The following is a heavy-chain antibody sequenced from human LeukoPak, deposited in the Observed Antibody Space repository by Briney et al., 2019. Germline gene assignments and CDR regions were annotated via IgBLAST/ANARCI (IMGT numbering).Heavy chain of an antibody. V-gene: IGHV3-30*18. CDR2: ISKDGTKE. Sequence: GGSVRLSCAASGFNFSHYGIHWVRQAPGKGLDWVAVISKDGTKEHYADSVRGRFTVSRDNSKSTVSLEMSSLRPDDTGLYYCAKGLYRSSLWFIDSWGQGNLVIVSS. D-gene: IGHD6-13*01. J-gene: IGHJ4*02. CDR3: AKGLYRSSLWFIDS. CDR1: GFNFSHYG.